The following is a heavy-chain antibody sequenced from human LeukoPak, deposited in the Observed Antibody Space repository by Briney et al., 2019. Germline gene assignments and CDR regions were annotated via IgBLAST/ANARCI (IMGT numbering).Heavy chain of an antibody. Sequence: GGSLRLSCGASGFIFSNFWMSWVRQARGKGLEGVANLRECGSEAYYVDFVKGRFTISRDHDKHPLHLPLNSLRVEDTAVYYCARVLYFRENSYAGPFDQWGQGTLVTVSS. V-gene: IGHV3-7*01. CDR3: ARVLYFRENSYAGPFDQ. CDR1: GFIFSNFW. CDR2: LRECGSEA. J-gene: IGHJ4*02. D-gene: IGHD5-18*01.